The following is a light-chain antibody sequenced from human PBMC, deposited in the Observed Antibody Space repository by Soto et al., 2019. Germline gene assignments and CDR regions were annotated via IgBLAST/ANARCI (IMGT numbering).Light chain of an antibody. V-gene: IGKV1-5*03. CDR3: QHYNTYPWT. J-gene: IGKJ1*01. Sequence: DIQMTQSPSILSASVGDRVTITCRASQSISSWLAWYQQKPGKAPNLLIHKASHLESGVPSRFSGSGSGTEFTLTINSLQPGDFATYYCQHYNTYPWTFGQGTKVEIK. CDR1: QSISSW. CDR2: KAS.